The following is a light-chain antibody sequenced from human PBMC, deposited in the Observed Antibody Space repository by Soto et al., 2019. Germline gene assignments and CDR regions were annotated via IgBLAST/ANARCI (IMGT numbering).Light chain of an antibody. CDR1: QSVNYD. V-gene: IGKV3-15*01. CDR2: GAS. J-gene: IGKJ4*01. Sequence: EILMTQSPFTLSVSPLERCTLSCRASQSVNYDVAWYQQKPGQAPRLLIYGASTRATGIPARFSGSGSETEFTLTISSLQSEDFAVYYCQQYHDWPPLTLGGGTKVDIK. CDR3: QQYHDWPPLT.